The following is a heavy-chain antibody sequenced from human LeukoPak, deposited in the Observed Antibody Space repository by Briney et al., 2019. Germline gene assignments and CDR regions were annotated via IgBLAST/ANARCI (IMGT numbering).Heavy chain of an antibody. V-gene: IGHV3-48*04. D-gene: IGHD6-13*01. J-gene: IGHJ3*02. CDR3: VREASGGTKGVSGTFDI. Sequence: GGSLRLPCAASGFTFSSYSMNWVRQAPGKGLEWVSYISSSGSTIYYADSVKGRFTISRDNAKNSLYLQMNSLRAEDTAVYHCVREASGGTKGVSGTFDIWGQGTLVTVSS. CDR2: ISSSGSTI. CDR1: GFTFSSYS.